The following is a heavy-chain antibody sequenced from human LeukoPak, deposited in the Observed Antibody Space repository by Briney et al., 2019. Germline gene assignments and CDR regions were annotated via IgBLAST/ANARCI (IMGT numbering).Heavy chain of an antibody. Sequence: GGSLRLSCAASGFTFSSYWMHWVRQAPGKGLEWVSIIYSGGSTYYADSVKGRFTISRDNSRNTLYLRMNSVTGDDTAVYYCAREGGGPRAATYYMDVWGKGTTVIVSS. CDR3: AREGGGPRAATYYMDV. CDR2: IYSGGST. J-gene: IGHJ6*03. CDR1: GFTFSSYW. D-gene: IGHD6-13*01. V-gene: IGHV3-53*01.